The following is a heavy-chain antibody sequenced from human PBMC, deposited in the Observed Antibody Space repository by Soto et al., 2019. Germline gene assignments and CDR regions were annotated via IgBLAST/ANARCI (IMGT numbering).Heavy chain of an antibody. CDR1: GGSISSDDYY. V-gene: IGHV4-30-4*01. D-gene: IGHD3-22*01. Sequence: SETLSLTCTVSGGSISSDDYYWSWIRQAPGRGLEWIGYIHASGSIYYNPSLESRATMSIDTAGNQFSLKVSSETVADTAVYYCARDLDGLHDDTSGPFPRPGWGQGTLVTVSS. CDR3: ARDLDGLHDDTSGPFPRPG. CDR2: IHASGSI. J-gene: IGHJ1*01.